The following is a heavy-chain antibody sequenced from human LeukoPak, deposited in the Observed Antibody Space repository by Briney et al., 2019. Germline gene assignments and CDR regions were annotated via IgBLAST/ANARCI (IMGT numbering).Heavy chain of an antibody. J-gene: IGHJ4*02. Sequence: SETLSLTCTVSGASISSDYWSWIRQPPGKGLEWMGFIYYSGSTKYNPSLKSRVTMSVDTSKIQFSLKLSSVTAADTAVYYCARGAGWYDYWGQGTLVTVSS. V-gene: IGHV4-59*01. CDR2: IYYSGST. CDR1: GASISSDY. CDR3: ARGAGWYDY. D-gene: IGHD6-19*01.